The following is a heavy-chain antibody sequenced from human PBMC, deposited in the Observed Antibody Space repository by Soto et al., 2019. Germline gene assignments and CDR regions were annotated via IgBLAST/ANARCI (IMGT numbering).Heavy chain of an antibody. D-gene: IGHD3-10*01. CDR3: VIASPEGVAVLPASQSIWFDP. CDR1: SYTFSTYA. J-gene: IGHJ5*02. Sequence: GASVKVSCKASSYTFSTYAFNWVRQAPGEWREWMGWISIYTGNPNYAQNLQGRATMTADTSTSTAYMEVRSLRYDDAAVYYCVIASPEGVAVLPASQSIWFDPWGQGTLVTVSS. CDR2: ISIYTGNP. V-gene: IGHV1-18*01.